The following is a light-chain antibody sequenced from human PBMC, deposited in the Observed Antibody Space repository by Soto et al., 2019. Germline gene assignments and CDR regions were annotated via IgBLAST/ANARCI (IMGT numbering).Light chain of an antibody. V-gene: IGLV2-8*01. CDR3: RSFASRNTWV. CDR1: SSDVGAYNY. Sequence: QSALTQPPSASGSPGQSVTISCTGTSSDVGAYNYVSWYQQHAGKAPKLVIYEVTKRPSGVPDRFSGSKSANTDSLTVSGLQAEDEADYYCRSFASRNTWVFGGGTKLTVL. CDR2: EVT. J-gene: IGLJ3*02.